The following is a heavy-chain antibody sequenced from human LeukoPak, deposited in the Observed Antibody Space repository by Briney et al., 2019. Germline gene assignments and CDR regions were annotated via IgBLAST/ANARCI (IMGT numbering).Heavy chain of an antibody. CDR1: GGSISRSSYY. Sequence: SETLSLTCTVSGGSISRSSYYWGWIRQTPGMGLEWIGSVSYSGNTDYNPSLKNQVTISVDTSKNQFSLKLSSVTAADTAVYYCARRLGRKFGERFYYYHYLDVWGKGTTVTISS. V-gene: IGHV4-39*07. D-gene: IGHD3-10*01. CDR2: VSYSGNT. J-gene: IGHJ6*03. CDR3: ARRLGRKFGERFYYYHYLDV.